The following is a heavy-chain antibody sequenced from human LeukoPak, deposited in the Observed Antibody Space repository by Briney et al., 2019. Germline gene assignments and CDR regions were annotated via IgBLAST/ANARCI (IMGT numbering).Heavy chain of an antibody. D-gene: IGHD6-19*01. CDR2: ISYDGSNK. CDR1: GFTFSSYA. J-gene: IGHJ4*02. V-gene: IGHV3-30-3*01. CDR3: ARERELAVADY. Sequence: PGGSLRLSCAASGFTFSSYAMHWVRQAPGKGLEWVAVISYDGSNKYYADSVKGRFTISRDNSKNTLYLQMNSLRAEDTAVYYCARERELAVADYWGQGTLVTVSS.